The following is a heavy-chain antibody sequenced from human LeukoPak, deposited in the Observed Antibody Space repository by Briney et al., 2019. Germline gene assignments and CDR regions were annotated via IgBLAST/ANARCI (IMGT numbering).Heavy chain of an antibody. CDR2: ISGSGGST. Sequence: PGGCLRLSCAASGFTFSSYAMSWVRQAPGKGLEWVSGISGSGGSTYYADSVKGRLTISRDNSKNTLYLQMNSLRAEDTAVYYCAKGDYDILTGYSSTLSYWGQGTLVTVSS. CDR1: GFTFSSYA. CDR3: AKGDYDILTGYSSTLSY. V-gene: IGHV3-23*01. D-gene: IGHD3-9*01. J-gene: IGHJ4*02.